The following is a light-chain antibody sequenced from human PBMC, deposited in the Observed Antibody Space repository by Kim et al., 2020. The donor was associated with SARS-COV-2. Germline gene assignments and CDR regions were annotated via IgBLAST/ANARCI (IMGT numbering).Light chain of an antibody. CDR3: QSYDKSLSGWV. CDR2: NYD. J-gene: IGLJ3*02. CDR1: LSNIGADYD. V-gene: IGLV1-40*01. Sequence: QTVTISCTGSLSNIGADYDIHWYQQIAGTAPKLLIYNYDNRPSGVPDRFSGAKFGTSASLAITGLRADDEGNYYCQSYDKSLSGWVFGGGTKLTVL.